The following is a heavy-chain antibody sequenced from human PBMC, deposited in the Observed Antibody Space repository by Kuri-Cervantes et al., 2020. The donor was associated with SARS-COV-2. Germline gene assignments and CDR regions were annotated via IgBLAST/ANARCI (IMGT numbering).Heavy chain of an antibody. CDR1: GGSISSYY. J-gene: IGHJ4*02. Sequence: SETLSLTCTVSGGSISSYYWSWIRQPAGKGLEWIGRIYTSGSTYYNPSLKSRVTISVDTSKNQFSLKLSSVTAADTAVYYCARPSLQWLVNYWGQGTLVTVSS. CDR3: ARPSLQWLVNY. V-gene: IGHV4-4*07. CDR2: IYTSGST. D-gene: IGHD6-19*01.